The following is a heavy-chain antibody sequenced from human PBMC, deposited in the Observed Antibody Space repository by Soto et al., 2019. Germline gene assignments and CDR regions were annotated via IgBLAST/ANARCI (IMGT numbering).Heavy chain of an antibody. CDR1: GFTFSSYG. J-gene: IGHJ4*02. D-gene: IGHD3-10*01. Sequence: QVQLVESGGGVVQPGRSLRLSCAASGFTFSSYGMYWVRQAPGKGLEWVARISYDGSDQFYGDSVMGRFTISRDNSKNTLYLQMNSLRSEDTAVYYCAKDTGADYWGQGTVVTVSA. V-gene: IGHV3-30*18. CDR2: ISYDGSDQ. CDR3: AKDTGADY.